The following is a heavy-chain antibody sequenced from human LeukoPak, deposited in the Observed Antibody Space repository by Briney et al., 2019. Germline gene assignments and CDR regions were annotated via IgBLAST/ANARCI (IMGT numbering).Heavy chain of an antibody. V-gene: IGHV3-30*02. CDR3: AKVGGVAIPGGY. J-gene: IGHJ4*02. CDR2: IRYDGKDK. CDR1: GFSSSDYG. Sequence: GGSLRLSCAASGFSSSDYGLHWVRQAPGKGLEWVSFIRYDGKDKYYADSVKGRFTISRDNSKHTLYLQMNSLRTEDTAMYYCAKVGGVAIPGGYWGQGTLVTVSS. D-gene: IGHD3-3*01.